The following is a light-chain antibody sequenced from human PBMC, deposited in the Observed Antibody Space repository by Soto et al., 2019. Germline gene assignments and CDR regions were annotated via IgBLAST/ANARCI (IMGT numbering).Light chain of an antibody. CDR3: LQYNSYSWT. J-gene: IGKJ1*01. Sequence: DIQMTQSPSTLSASVGDRVTITCRASQYISSWLAWYQQKPGKAPKLLIYDVSSLQSGVPSRFSGGGSGTEFTLTISSLQPDDFATYYCLQYNSYSWTFGQGTKVEIK. CDR2: DVS. V-gene: IGKV1-5*01. CDR1: QYISSW.